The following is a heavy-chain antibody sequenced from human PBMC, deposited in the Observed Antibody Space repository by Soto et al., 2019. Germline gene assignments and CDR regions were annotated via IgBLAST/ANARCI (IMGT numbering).Heavy chain of an antibody. CDR2: IIHTGNT. V-gene: IGHV4-34*12. CDR3: AGGYCGGDCYSPRLYYYGMDV. CDR1: SGSFSGYY. D-gene: IGHD2-21*02. J-gene: IGHJ6*02. Sequence: SETLSLTCSVYSGSFSGYYWTWIRQPPGKGLEWIGQIIHTGNTNYNPSLKSRVTISEDTSKNQFSLKLTSVTAADTAMYCCAGGYCGGDCYSPRLYYYGMDVWGQGTTVTVSS.